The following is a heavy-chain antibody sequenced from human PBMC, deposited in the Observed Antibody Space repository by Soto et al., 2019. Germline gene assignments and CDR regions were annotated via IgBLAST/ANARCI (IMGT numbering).Heavy chain of an antibody. Sequence: GGSLRLSCAASGFTFSSYWMHWVRQAPGKGLVWVSRINSDGSSTRYADSVKGRFTISRDNAKNTLYLQMNSLRAEDTAVYYCARSAVNEDWFDPWGQGTLVTVS. CDR3: ARSAVNEDWFDP. CDR1: GFTFSSYW. D-gene: IGHD4-17*01. J-gene: IGHJ5*02. CDR2: INSDGSST. V-gene: IGHV3-74*01.